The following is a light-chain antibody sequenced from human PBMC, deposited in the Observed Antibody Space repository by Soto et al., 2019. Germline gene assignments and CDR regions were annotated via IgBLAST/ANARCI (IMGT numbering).Light chain of an antibody. J-gene: IGLJ1*01. CDR2: EVS. Sequence: QSALTQPASVSGSPGQWITISCTGTSRDVGSYNLVSWYQQHPGKPPKLMIYEVSKRTSGVSNRFSGSKSGNTASLTIAGLQDEDAADYYCCSYAGSSTYVFGTGTKLTVL. CDR3: CSYAGSSTYV. CDR1: SRDVGSYNL. V-gene: IGLV2-23*02.